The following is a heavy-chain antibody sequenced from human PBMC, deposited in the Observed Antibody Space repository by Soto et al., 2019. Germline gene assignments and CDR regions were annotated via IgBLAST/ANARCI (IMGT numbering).Heavy chain of an antibody. CDR3: AKGNSGRYYSDY. V-gene: IGHV3-23*01. D-gene: IGHD1-26*01. Sequence: GSLRLSCAVSGFTFSSYGISWVRQAPGKGLEWVSSISGSGGSTYYADSVKGRFTISRDNSKNTLYLQMNSLRAEDTATYYCAKGNSGRYYSDYWGQGTLVTVSS. CDR1: GFTFSSYG. CDR2: ISGSGGST. J-gene: IGHJ4*02.